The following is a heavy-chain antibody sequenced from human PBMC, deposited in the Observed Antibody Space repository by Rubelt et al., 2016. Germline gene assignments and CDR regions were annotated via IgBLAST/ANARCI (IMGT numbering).Heavy chain of an antibody. CDR2: IDPGDSDT. D-gene: IGHD3-22*01. CDR1: GNSFTNYW. CDR3: SFLNDSSGSWAFDI. J-gene: IGHJ3*02. Sequence: EVQLVQSGAEVKKPGESLKISCQVSGNSFTNYWIGWVRQMPGKGLEWMGIIDPGDSDTRYSPSFQGQVTISADKSISTAYLQWSSLEASDTAMYYCSFLNDSSGSWAFDIWGQGTMVTVSS. V-gene: IGHV5-51*01.